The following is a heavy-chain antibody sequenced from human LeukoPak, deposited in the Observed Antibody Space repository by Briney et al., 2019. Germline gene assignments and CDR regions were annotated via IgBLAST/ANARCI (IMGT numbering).Heavy chain of an antibody. Sequence: PPGGSLRLSCAASGFTFDDYAMPWVRQAPGKGLEWVSGISWNSGSIGYADSVKGRFTISRDNAKNSLYLQMNSLRAEDTALYYXXXXXXXSYGLPFDYWGQGTLVTVSS. D-gene: IGHD5-18*01. CDR2: ISWNSGSI. CDR3: XXXXXXSYGLPFDY. V-gene: IGHV3-9*01. J-gene: IGHJ4*02. CDR1: GFTFDDYA.